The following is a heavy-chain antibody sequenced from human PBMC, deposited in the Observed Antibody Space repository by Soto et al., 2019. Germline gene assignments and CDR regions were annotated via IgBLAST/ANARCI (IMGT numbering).Heavy chain of an antibody. V-gene: IGHV4-34*01. CDR2: INHSGST. CDR1: GGSFSGYY. J-gene: IGHJ5*02. D-gene: IGHD6-19*01. Sequence: KTSETLSLTCAVYGGSFSGYYWSWIRQPPGKGLEWIGEINHSGSTNYNPSLKSRVTISVDTSKNQFSLKLSSVTAADTAVYYCARCTGYSSGWFMCFSWFDPWGQGTLVTVSS. CDR3: ARCTGYSSGWFMCFSWFDP.